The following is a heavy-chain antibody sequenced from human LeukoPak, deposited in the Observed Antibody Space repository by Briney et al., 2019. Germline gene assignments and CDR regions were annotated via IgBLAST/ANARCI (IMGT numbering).Heavy chain of an antibody. D-gene: IGHD3-10*01. CDR2: ISAYNGNT. V-gene: IGHV1-18*01. CDR3: AGRYGSGSPFGAFDI. CDR1: GYTFTRYG. J-gene: IGHJ3*02. Sequence: ASVKVSCKASGYTFTRYGISWVRQAPGQGLQWLGWISAYNGNTNYTQKLQGRVTMTTDTSTSTAYMELRSLRSDDTAVYYCAGRYGSGSPFGAFDIWGQGTMVTVSS.